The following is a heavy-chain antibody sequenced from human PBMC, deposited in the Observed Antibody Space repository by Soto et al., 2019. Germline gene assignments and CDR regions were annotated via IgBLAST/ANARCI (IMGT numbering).Heavy chain of an antibody. CDR1: GYAFTTYG. J-gene: IGHJ4*02. Sequence: QVHLVQSGAEVKKPGASVKVSCKGSGYAFTTYGITWVRQAPGQGLEWMGWIGAHNGNTNYAQKLQGRVTVTRDTSTSTAYMELRILRSDDTAVYYCARGRYGDYWGQGALVTVSS. CDR2: IGAHNGNT. CDR3: ARGRYGDY. V-gene: IGHV1-18*01. D-gene: IGHD1-1*01.